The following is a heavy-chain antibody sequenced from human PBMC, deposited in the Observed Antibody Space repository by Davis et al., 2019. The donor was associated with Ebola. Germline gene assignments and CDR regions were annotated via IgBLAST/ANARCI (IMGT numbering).Heavy chain of an antibody. J-gene: IGHJ4*02. V-gene: IGHV3-53*01. CDR3: ARGYISGCFDY. Sequence: GESLKTSCAASGFTVSSNYMRWVRQAPGKGLERVSIIYSGGSTYYADSVKGRFTISRDTSKNTLFLQMNSLRAEDTAVYYCARGYISGCFDYWGQGTLVTVSS. D-gene: IGHD6-19*01. CDR2: IYSGGST. CDR1: GFTVSSNY.